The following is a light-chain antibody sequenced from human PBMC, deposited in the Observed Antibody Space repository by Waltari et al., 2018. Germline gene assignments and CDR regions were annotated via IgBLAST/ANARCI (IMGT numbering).Light chain of an antibody. CDR3: STWDFSLLSVL. CDR1: RSNVGTYE. J-gene: IGLJ2*01. CDR2: GC. V-gene: IGLV1-36*01. Sequence: QSALTQEASVSGTMGQKVTLSCSGGRSNVGTYEVGWYQQFSHGGPKTVMFGCSRPSGIPDRFSASKSGATASLTISGLQPEDEGVYYCSTWDFSLLSVLIGGGTK.